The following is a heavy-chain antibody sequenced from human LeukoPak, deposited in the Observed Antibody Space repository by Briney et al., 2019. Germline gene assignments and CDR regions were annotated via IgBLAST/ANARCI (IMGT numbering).Heavy chain of an antibody. CDR2: IYSGGST. Sequence: GGSLRLSCAASGFTVSSNYMSWVRQAPGKGLEWVSVIYSGGSTYYADSVKGRFTISRDNSKNTLYLQMNSLRAEDTAVYYCARAPTGDYVWGSYRYLDSYYFDYWGQGTLVTVSS. J-gene: IGHJ4*02. CDR1: GFTVSSNY. D-gene: IGHD3-16*02. V-gene: IGHV3-66*01. CDR3: ARAPTGDYVWGSYRYLDSYYFDY.